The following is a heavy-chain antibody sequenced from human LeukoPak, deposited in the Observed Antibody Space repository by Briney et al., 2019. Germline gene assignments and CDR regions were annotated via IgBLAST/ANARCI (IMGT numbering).Heavy chain of an antibody. CDR3: ARGPLWFGELGDY. CDR1: GFTFSSYG. V-gene: IGHV3-21*01. J-gene: IGHJ4*02. CDR2: ISSSSSYI. Sequence: GGSLRLSCAASGFTFSSYGMHWVRQAPGKGLEWVSSISSSSSYIYYADSVKGRFTISRDNAKNSLYLQMNSLRAEDTAVYYCARGPLWFGELGDYWGQGTLVTVSS. D-gene: IGHD3-10*01.